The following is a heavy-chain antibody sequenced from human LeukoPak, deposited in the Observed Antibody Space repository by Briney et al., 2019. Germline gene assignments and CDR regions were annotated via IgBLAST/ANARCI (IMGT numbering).Heavy chain of an antibody. V-gene: IGHV3-48*03. CDR3: ARVGYYGSGSYWAGQKRYYYYGMDV. J-gene: IGHJ6*02. CDR1: GFTFSSYE. D-gene: IGHD3-10*01. CDR2: ISSSGSTI. Sequence: GGSLRLSCAASGFTFSSYEMNWVRQAPGKGLEWVSYISSSGSTIYYADSVKGRFTISRDNAKNSLYLQMNSLRAEDTAVYYCARVGYYGSGSYWAGQKRYYYYGMDVWGQGTTVTVSS.